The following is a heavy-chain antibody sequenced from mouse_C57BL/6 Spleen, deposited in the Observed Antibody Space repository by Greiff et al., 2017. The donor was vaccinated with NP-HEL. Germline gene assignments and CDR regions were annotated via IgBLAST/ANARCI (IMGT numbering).Heavy chain of an antibody. J-gene: IGHJ2*01. CDR2: ISYDGSN. CDR3: ARDYGSSYSLDY. V-gene: IGHV3-6*01. CDR1: GYSITSGYY. D-gene: IGHD1-1*01. Sequence: EVQLQQSGPGLVKPSQSLSLTCSVTGYSITSGYYWNWIRQFPGNKLEWMGYISYDGSNNYNPSLKNRISITRDTSKNQFFLKLNSVTTEDTATYYCARDYGSSYSLDYWGQGTTLTVSS.